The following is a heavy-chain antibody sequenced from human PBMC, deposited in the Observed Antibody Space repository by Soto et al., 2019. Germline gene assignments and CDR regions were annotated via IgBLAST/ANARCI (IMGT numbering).Heavy chain of an antibody. CDR1: GFAFSRDG. CDR3: AKPKGAEIPFDS. D-gene: IGHD2-21*01. J-gene: IGHJ4*02. Sequence: QVQLVESGGGVVQPGKSLRLSCAAAGFAFSRDGMHWVRQAPGKGLEWVAVISFDGSDKYYADSVKGRFTISRDNSKNTVDLQMNSLRPEDTALYYWAKPKGAEIPFDSWGQGTLVTVSS. V-gene: IGHV3-30*18. CDR2: ISFDGSDK.